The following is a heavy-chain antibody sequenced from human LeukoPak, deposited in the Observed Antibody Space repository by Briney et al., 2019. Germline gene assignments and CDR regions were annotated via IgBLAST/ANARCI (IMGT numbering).Heavy chain of an antibody. D-gene: IGHD2-2*01. J-gene: IGHJ4*02. CDR1: GFTFSSYA. Sequence: GGSLGLSCAASGFTFSSYAMNWVRQAPGRGLEWVSGISGSGGSTYYADSLKGRFTISRDNSKNTLYLQMNSLRAEDTAVYYCAKDPFVYCSSTSCHFDYWGQGTLVTVSS. CDR3: AKDPFVYCSSTSCHFDY. V-gene: IGHV3-23*01. CDR2: ISGSGGST.